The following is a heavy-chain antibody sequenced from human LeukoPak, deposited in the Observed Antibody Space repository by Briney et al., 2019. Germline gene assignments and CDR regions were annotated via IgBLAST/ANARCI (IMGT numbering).Heavy chain of an antibody. CDR1: GFTFSRTG. D-gene: IGHD5-18*01. CDR2: ISSTISTI. J-gene: IGHJ4*02. Sequence: GGSLRLSCAASGFTFSRTGIHWVRQAPGMGLKWVSYISSTISTIYYADSVKGRFTISRDNAKNSLYLQMSSLRDEDTAIYYCARYVDSSMDLDYWGQGTLVTVSS. CDR3: ARYVDSSMDLDY. V-gene: IGHV3-48*02.